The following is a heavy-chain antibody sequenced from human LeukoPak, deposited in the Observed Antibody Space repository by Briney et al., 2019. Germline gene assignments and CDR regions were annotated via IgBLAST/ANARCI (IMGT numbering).Heavy chain of an antibody. V-gene: IGHV3-48*01. D-gene: IGHD3-3*01. CDR1: GFTFSSYS. J-gene: IGHJ4*02. CDR2: ISSSSSTI. Sequence: GGSLRLSCAASGFTFSSYSMNWVRQAPGKGLEWVSYISSSSSTIYYADSVKGRFTISRDNAKNSLYLQMNSLRAEDTAVYYCARGGIFGVDYWGQGTLVTVSS. CDR3: ARGGIFGVDY.